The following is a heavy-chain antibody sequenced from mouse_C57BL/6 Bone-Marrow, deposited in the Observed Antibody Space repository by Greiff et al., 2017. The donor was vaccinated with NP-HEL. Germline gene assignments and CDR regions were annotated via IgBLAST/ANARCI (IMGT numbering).Heavy chain of an antibody. Sequence: VKLLESGPGLVAPSQSLSITCTVSGFSLTSYGVNWVRQSPGQGLEWLGVIWGVGSTTYNSALNSRLSISKYNSKCQVFLKMNSLQTDVTSMYNCASVHYYGGIGFADWGNGVLVT. D-gene: IGHD1-1*01. V-gene: IGHV2-6*01. CDR2: IWGVGST. CDR1: GFSLTSYG. CDR3: ASVHYYGGIGFAD. J-gene: IGHJ3*01.